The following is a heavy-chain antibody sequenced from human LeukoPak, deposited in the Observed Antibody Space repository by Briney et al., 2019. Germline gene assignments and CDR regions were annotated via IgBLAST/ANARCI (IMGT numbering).Heavy chain of an antibody. V-gene: IGHV3-9*01. Sequence: GGSLRFPCAALGLTFDDYAMPWVRQAPGRGWKWVSGFSWNSGSIGYADSVKGRFTISRDNAKNSLYLQMNSLRAEDTALYYCAKDIFGLWFASGMDVWGQGTTVTVSS. CDR2: FSWNSGSI. D-gene: IGHD3-10*01. CDR1: GLTFDDYA. J-gene: IGHJ6*02. CDR3: AKDIFGLWFASGMDV.